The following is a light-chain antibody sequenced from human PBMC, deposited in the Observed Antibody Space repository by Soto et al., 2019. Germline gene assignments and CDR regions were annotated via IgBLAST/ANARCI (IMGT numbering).Light chain of an antibody. Sequence: VLTQSLATLSVSPGERATLSCRASQSVSIKLAWYQQKPGQAPRLLIYDTSTRATGIPARFSGSGSGTEFTLTISSLQSEDFAVYYCQQYNKWPPITFGQGTRLEI. V-gene: IGKV3-15*01. CDR1: QSVSIK. CDR2: DTS. J-gene: IGKJ5*01. CDR3: QQYNKWPPIT.